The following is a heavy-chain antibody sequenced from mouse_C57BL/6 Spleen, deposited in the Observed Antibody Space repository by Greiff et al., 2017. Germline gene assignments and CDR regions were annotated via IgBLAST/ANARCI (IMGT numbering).Heavy chain of an antibody. D-gene: IGHD1-1*01. V-gene: IGHV1-15*01. J-gene: IGHJ2*01. Sequence: QVQLQQSGAELVRPGASVTLSCKASGYTFTDYEMHWVKQTPVHGLEWIGAIDPETGGTAYNQKFKGKAILTTDKSSSTAYMELRSLTSEDSAVYYCTRDTTVVDYWGQGTTLTVSS. CDR2: IDPETGGT. CDR1: GYTFTDYE. CDR3: TRDTTVVDY.